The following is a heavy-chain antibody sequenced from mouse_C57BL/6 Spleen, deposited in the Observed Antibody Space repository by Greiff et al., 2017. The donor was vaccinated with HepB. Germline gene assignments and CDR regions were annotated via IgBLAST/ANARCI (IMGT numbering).Heavy chain of an antibody. Sequence: VQLQQSGAELVRPGTSVKVSCKASGYAFTNYLIEWVKQRPGQGLEWIGVINPGSGGTNYNEKFKGKATLTADKSSSTAYMQLSSLTSEDSAVYFCARGLLHYYGSTRDFDYWGQGTTLTVSS. D-gene: IGHD1-1*01. V-gene: IGHV1-54*01. CDR1: GYAFTNYL. CDR3: ARGLLHYYGSTRDFDY. J-gene: IGHJ2*01. CDR2: INPGSGGT.